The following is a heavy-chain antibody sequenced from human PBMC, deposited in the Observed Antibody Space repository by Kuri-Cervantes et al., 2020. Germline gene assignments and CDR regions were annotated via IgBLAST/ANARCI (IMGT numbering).Heavy chain of an antibody. CDR2: ISSSNSYI. J-gene: IGHJ4*02. CDR1: GFTFSTYS. V-gene: IGHV3-21*04. Sequence: GGSLRLSCAASGFTFSTYSINWVRQAPGKGLEWVSSISSSNSYIYYADSVKGRFTISRDNSKNTLYLQMNSLRAEDTAVYYCAKEDIVATIWYFDYWGQGTLVTVSS. CDR3: AKEDIVATIWYFDY. D-gene: IGHD5-12*01.